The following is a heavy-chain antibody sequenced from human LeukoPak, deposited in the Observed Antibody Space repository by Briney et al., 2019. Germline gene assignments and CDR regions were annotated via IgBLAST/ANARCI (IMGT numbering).Heavy chain of an antibody. V-gene: IGHV3-20*04. Sequence: GGSLRLSCAASGFTFSSYWMSWVRQAPGKGLEWVSGINWNGGNTGYADSVKGRFTISRDNAKNSLYLQMNSLRAEDTAVYYCARDQGMVRGDYWGQGTLVTVSS. J-gene: IGHJ4*02. CDR1: GFTFSSYW. CDR2: INWNGGNT. D-gene: IGHD3-10*01. CDR3: ARDQGMVRGDY.